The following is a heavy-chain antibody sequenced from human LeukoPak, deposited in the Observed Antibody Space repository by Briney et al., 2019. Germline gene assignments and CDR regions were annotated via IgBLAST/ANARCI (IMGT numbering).Heavy chain of an antibody. D-gene: IGHD6-6*01. CDR2: MNPNSGNS. CDR3: ARGGPGAYSSSSDFDY. Sequence: ASLKVSCKASGYTFTSYDINWVRQATGQGLEWMGWMNPNSGNSGYAQKFQGRVTMTRNTSISTAYMELSSLRSEDTAVYYCARGGPGAYSSSSDFDYWGQGTLVTVSS. V-gene: IGHV1-8*01. J-gene: IGHJ4*02. CDR1: GYTFTSYD.